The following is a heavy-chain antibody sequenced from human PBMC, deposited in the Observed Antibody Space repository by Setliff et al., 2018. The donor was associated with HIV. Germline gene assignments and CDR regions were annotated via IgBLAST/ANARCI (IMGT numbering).Heavy chain of an antibody. V-gene: IGHV4-61*08. Sequence: SETLSLTCTVSGGSISSGGYYWNWIRQHPGKGLEWIGYIYYSGSINYNPSLKSRVTISVDTSKNQFSLKLSSVTAADTAVYYCARDVGSSAWPFDHWGQGTLVTVSS. CDR2: IYYSGSI. CDR3: ARDVGSSAWPFDH. CDR1: GGSISSGGYY. J-gene: IGHJ4*02. D-gene: IGHD6-25*01.